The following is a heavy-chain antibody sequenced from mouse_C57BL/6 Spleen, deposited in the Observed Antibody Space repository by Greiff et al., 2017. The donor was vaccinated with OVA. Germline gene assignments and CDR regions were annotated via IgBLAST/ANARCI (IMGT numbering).Heavy chain of an antibody. V-gene: IGHV2-9-1*01. D-gene: IGHD6-1*01. CDR3: AIIWAGRYWYFDV. J-gene: IGHJ1*03. Sequence: QVQLKESGPGLVAPSQSLSITCTVSGFSLTSYAISWVRQPPGKGLEWLGVIWTGGGTNYNSALKSRLSISKDNSKSQDFLKMNSLQTDDTAGYYCAIIWAGRYWYFDVWGTGTTVTVSS. CDR1: GFSLTSYA. CDR2: IWTGGGT.